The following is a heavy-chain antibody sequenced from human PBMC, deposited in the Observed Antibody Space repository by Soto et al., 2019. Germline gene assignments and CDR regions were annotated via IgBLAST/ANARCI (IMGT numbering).Heavy chain of an antibody. CDR3: AKSPGYASGLRYFDL. CDR1: GFNFNNYA. CDR2: VSWNSGNI. D-gene: IGHD6-19*01. V-gene: IGHV3-9*01. Sequence: EVQLVESGGGLVQHGRSLRLSCGASGFNFNNYAMHWVRQAPGKGLEWVSGVSWNSGNIDYVDSVKGRFTISRDNAKNSLHLQMSSLGAEDTALYYCAKSPGYASGLRYFDLWGRGTLVTVSP. J-gene: IGHJ2*01.